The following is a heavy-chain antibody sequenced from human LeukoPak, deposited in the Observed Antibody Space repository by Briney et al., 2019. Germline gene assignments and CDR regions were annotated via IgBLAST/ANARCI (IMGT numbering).Heavy chain of an antibody. CDR1: GFTFSGSA. V-gene: IGHV3-73*01. J-gene: IGHJ2*01. Sequence: VQPGGSLKLSCATSGFTFSGSAMPWVRQASGKGLEWVGRIRSKTNSYATTYAASVKGRFTISRDDSKNTAYLQMNSLNTEDTAVYYCTRRWENNWYFDFWGRGTLVTVSS. CDR2: IRSKTNSYAT. D-gene: IGHD1-26*01. CDR3: TRRWENNWYFDF.